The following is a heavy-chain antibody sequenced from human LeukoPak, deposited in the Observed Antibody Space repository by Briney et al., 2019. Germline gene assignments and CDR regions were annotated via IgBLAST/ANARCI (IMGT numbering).Heavy chain of an antibody. Sequence: ASVKVSCKASGYTFTGYYMHWVRQAPGQGLEWMGWINPNSGGTNYAQKFQGRVTMTRDTSISTAYMELSRLRSDDTAVYYCARDGAGLRFLEWFPYWYFDLWGRGTLVTVSS. D-gene: IGHD3-3*01. CDR2: INPNSGGT. V-gene: IGHV1-2*02. CDR1: GYTFTGYY. CDR3: ARDGAGLRFLEWFPYWYFDL. J-gene: IGHJ2*01.